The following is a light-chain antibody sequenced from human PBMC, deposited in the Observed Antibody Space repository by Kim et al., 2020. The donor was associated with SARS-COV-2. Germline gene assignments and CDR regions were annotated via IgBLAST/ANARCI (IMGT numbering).Light chain of an antibody. CDR3: QQYDNFPL. CDR1: QDIITS. Sequence: SASVRDRVTICCQASQDIITSLNWYNQKPGQAPKLLIYDASNFETGDPSRFSGAGSGTHFTFTITGLQPEDFGTYYCQQYDNFPLFGQGTRLEIK. V-gene: IGKV1-33*01. CDR2: DAS. J-gene: IGKJ5*01.